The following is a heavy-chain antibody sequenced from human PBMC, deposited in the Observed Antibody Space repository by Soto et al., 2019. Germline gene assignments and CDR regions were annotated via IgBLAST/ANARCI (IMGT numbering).Heavy chain of an antibody. J-gene: IGHJ3*02. D-gene: IGHD3-22*01. Sequence: GGSLRLSCAASGFTVSSNYMSWVRQSPGKGLEWVSVIYSGGSTYYADSVKGRFTISRDNSKNTLYLQMNSLRAEDTAVYYCARVGYYYDSSGYYYADAFDIWGQGTMVTVSS. CDR1: GFTVSSNY. V-gene: IGHV3-53*01. CDR2: IYSGGST. CDR3: ARVGYYYDSSGYYYADAFDI.